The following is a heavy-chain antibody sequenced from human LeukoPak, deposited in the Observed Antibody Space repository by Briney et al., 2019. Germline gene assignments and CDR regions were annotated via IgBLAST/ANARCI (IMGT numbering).Heavy chain of an antibody. J-gene: IGHJ4*02. CDR3: AREDYDILTGYYRHFDY. D-gene: IGHD3-9*01. Sequence: PGGSLRLSCAASGFTFSSYGMHWVRQTPGKGPEWVAFIRYDGTNKHYADSVKGRFTISRDNSKNTLYLQMNSLRPEDTAVYYCAREDYDILTGYYRHFDYWGKGTLVTVSS. V-gene: IGHV3-30*02. CDR1: GFTFSSYG. CDR2: IRYDGTNK.